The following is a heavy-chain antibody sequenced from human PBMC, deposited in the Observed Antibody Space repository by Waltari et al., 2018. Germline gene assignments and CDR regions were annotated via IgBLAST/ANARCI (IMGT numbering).Heavy chain of an antibody. CDR2: ISTSSAYT. V-gene: IGHV3-21*01. J-gene: IGHJ6*02. Sequence: EVALVESGGGLVKPGGSLRLSCGVSGFALMTYSMNWVRHAAGKGLEWVASISTSSAYTYYADSVKGRFTVSRDNANNSLSLQMDSLRAEDTAVYYCARDFRLSQGGEGASVATPYHGMDVWGQGTTVTVSS. CDR1: GFALMTYS. D-gene: IGHD1-26*01. CDR3: ARDFRLSQGGEGASVATPYHGMDV.